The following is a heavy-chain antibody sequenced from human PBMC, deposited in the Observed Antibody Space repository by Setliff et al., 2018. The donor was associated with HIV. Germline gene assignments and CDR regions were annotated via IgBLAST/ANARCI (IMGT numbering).Heavy chain of an antibody. CDR2: IMYNEGN. Sequence: SETLSLTCTVSGGSISSHYWGWIRQPPGKALEWIGYIMYNEGNNFNPSLKSRVTISVDTSKNQLSLKLTSVTAADTAVYFCARVWLHFGDDIPRFDPWGQGILVTVSS. CDR3: ARVWLHFGDDIPRFDP. V-gene: IGHV4-59*08. CDR1: GGSISSHY. D-gene: IGHD4-17*01. J-gene: IGHJ5*02.